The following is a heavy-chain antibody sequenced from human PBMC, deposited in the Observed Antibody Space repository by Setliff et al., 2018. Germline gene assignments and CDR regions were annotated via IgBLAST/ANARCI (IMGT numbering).Heavy chain of an antibody. D-gene: IGHD2-2*02. J-gene: IGHJ6*03. CDR2: IYYSGST. CDR3: AREDIVVVPAAIGSFYYYYMDV. Sequence: SETLSLTCTVSGGSISSHYWSWIRQPPGKGLEWIGYIYYSGSTNYNPSLKSRVTISVDTSKNQFSLKLSSVTAADTAVYYCAREDIVVVPAAIGSFYYYYMDVWGKGTTVTVS. V-gene: IGHV4-59*11. CDR1: GGSISSHY.